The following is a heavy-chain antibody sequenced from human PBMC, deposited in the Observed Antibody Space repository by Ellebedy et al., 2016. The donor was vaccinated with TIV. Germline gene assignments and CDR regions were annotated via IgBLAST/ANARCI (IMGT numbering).Heavy chain of an antibody. D-gene: IGHD3-10*01. CDR3: TRMGVLPTSYYGMDV. CDR2: VTSDGSST. J-gene: IGHJ6*02. Sequence: GGSLRLSCAASGFTFSSYWMHWVRQAPGKGLVWVSRVTSDGSSTTYADSVKGRFTISRDNAKNTLYLQMNSLRVEDTALYYCTRMGVLPTSYYGMDVWGQGTTVTVS. CDR1: GFTFSSYW. V-gene: IGHV3-74*01.